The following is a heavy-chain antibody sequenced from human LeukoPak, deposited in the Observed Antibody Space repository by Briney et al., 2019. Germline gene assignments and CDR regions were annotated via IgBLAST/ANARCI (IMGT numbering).Heavy chain of an antibody. Sequence: GGSLRLSCAASGFTVSSNYMSWVRQATGKGLEWVSVIYSGGSTYYADSVKGRFTISRDNSKNTLYLQMNSLRAEDTAVYYCARTSQYYDILTGYSWNYYYFDYWGQGTLVTVSS. J-gene: IGHJ4*02. CDR3: ARTSQYYDILTGYSWNYYYFDY. CDR1: GFTVSSNY. V-gene: IGHV3-66*01. D-gene: IGHD3-9*01. CDR2: IYSGGST.